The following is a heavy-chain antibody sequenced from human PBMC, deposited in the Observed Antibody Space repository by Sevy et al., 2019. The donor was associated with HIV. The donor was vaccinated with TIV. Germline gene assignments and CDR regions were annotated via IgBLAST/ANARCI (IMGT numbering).Heavy chain of an antibody. CDR2: IIPRVGLA. V-gene: IGHV1-69*10. D-gene: IGHD2-21*01. CDR3: ASVRPCGGDCYFFDS. CDR1: GGSLSNYG. Sequence: ASVKVSCKASGGSLSNYGMNWVRQAPGQGLEWTGGIIPRVGLANYARKLRDRVTITADESTSTMYTELRRLTSEDTGVYYCASVRPCGGDCYFFDSWGQGTLVTVSS. J-gene: IGHJ4*02.